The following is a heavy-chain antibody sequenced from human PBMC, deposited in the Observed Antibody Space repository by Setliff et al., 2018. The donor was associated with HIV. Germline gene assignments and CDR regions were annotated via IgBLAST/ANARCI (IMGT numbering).Heavy chain of an antibody. Sequence: PSETLSLTCTVSGGSISSYYWSWIRQPPGKGLEWIGYIYYSGSTNYNPSLKSRVTISVDTSKNQFSLKLSSVTAADTAVYYCARADTIPGYSSGWFGRYYYYMDVWGKGTTVTVSS. CDR1: GGSISSYY. CDR3: ARADTIPGYSSGWFGRYYYYMDV. V-gene: IGHV4-59*01. D-gene: IGHD6-19*01. CDR2: IYYSGST. J-gene: IGHJ6*03.